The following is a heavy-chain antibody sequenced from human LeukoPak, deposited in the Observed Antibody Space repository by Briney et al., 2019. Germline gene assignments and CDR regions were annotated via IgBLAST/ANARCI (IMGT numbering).Heavy chain of an antibody. Sequence: ASVKVSCKASGYTFTGYYMHWVRQAPGQGLEWMGWINPNSGGTNYAQKFQGRVTMTRDTSISTAYMELSRLRSDDTAVYYRASRTKQEDSGLDYWGQGTLVTVSS. D-gene: IGHD1-26*01. V-gene: IGHV1-2*02. J-gene: IGHJ4*02. CDR3: ASRTKQEDSGLDY. CDR1: GYTFTGYY. CDR2: INPNSGGT.